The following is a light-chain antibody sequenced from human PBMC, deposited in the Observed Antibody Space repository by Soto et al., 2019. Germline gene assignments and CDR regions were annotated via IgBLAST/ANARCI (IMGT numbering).Light chain of an antibody. CDR1: QGVSSN. CDR2: DAS. CDR3: QHDVT. J-gene: IGKJ5*01. Sequence: EIVLTQSPATLSSSPGERATLSCRASQGVSSNLAWYQQKPGQAPRLLIYDASNGATGISARFSGSGSATAFNLTISSLESEDFAVYAGQHDVTFGRGTRLEIK. V-gene: IGKV3-11*01.